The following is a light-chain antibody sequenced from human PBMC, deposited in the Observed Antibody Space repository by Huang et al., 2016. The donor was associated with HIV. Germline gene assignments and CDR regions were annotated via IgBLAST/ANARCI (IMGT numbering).Light chain of an antibody. CDR2: GAA. CDR1: QSINTN. J-gene: IGKJ2*01. V-gene: IGKV3-15*01. CDR3: QQYDNWPET. Sequence: EIVMTQSPATLSVSPGESATLSFRASQSINTNFAWYQQKPGQAPRLLIYGAATRATDIPARFSGSGSGKEFTLTINSLQSEDSAVYYCQQYDNWPETFGQGTKLEIK.